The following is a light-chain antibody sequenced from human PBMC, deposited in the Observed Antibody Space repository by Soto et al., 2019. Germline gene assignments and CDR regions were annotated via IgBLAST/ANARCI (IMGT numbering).Light chain of an antibody. V-gene: IGKV3D-20*02. CDR1: QSVSNDF. CDR2: GAS. CDR3: QQRSNWPSIT. J-gene: IGKJ5*01. Sequence: EIVLAQSPGILSLSPGERSTLSCGASQSVSNDFLAWYQQKPGQAPRLLIYGASSRATGIPDTFSGSGSGTDFTLTISRLEPEDFAVYYCQQRSNWPSITFGQGTRLEIK.